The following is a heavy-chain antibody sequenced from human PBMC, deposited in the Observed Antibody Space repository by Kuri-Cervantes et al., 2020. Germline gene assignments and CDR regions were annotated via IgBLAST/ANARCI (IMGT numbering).Heavy chain of an antibody. V-gene: IGHV1-46*01. CDR2: INPSGGST. D-gene: IGHD5-12*01. Sequence: ASVKVSCKASGYTFTSYHMHWVRQAPGQGLEWMGIINPSGGSTNYAQKFQGRITITSDTSASTAYMELSSLRSEDTAVYYCASSSRRGYSAYLFDYWGQGTLVTVSS. CDR1: GYTFTSYH. CDR3: ASSSRRGYSAYLFDY. J-gene: IGHJ4*02.